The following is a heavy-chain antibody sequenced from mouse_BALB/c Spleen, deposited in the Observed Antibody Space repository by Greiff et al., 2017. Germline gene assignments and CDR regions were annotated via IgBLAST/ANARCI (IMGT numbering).Heavy chain of an antibody. D-gene: IGHD2-14*01. CDR3: ARLYRYDYYAMDY. CDR1: GYTFTSYW. CDR2: IDPSDSET. J-gene: IGHJ4*01. Sequence: QVQLQQPGAELVKPGAPVKLSCKASGYTFTSYWMNWVKQRPGRGLEWIGRIDPSDSETHYNQKFKDKATLTVDKSSSTAYIQLSSLTSEDSAVYYCARLYRYDYYAMDYWGQGTSVTVSS. V-gene: IGHV1-69*02.